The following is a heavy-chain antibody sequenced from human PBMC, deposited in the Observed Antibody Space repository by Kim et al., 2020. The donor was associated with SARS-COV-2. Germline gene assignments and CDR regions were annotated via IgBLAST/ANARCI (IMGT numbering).Heavy chain of an antibody. CDR3: ERLGTS. Sequence: SETLSLTCTVSGYSISSVYYWGWIRQPPGKGLEWIGSIYHSGRTYYNPSLKSRVTISMYTSKNQFSLKLSSMTAADTAVYYCERLGTSWGQGTLVTVSS. CDR1: GYSISSVYY. D-gene: IGHD1-1*01. J-gene: IGHJ5*02. V-gene: IGHV4-38-2*02. CDR2: IYHSGRT.